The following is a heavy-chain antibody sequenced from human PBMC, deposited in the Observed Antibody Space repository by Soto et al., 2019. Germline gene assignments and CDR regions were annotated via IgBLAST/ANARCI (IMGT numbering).Heavy chain of an antibody. CDR1: GYTFTKYA. CDR3: ARDKYYGSGTYNYFDY. CDR2: INAGKGNT. D-gene: IGHD3-10*01. Sequence: ASVKVSCKASGYTFTKYAMHWVRQAPGQRLEWMGCINAGKGNTKYSQNFQGRVTITRDTSATTAYMELNSLRSEDTAVYYCARDKYYGSGTYNYFDYWGQGTLVTVSS. J-gene: IGHJ4*02. V-gene: IGHV1-3*01.